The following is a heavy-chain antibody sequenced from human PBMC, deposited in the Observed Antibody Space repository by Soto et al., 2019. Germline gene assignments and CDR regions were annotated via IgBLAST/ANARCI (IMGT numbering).Heavy chain of an antibody. V-gene: IGHV3-30*18. J-gene: IGHJ4*02. D-gene: IGHD6-19*01. Sequence: VQLVESGGGVVQPGRSLRLSCAASGFTFSDYAMHWVRQAPGKGLEWVAVVSHDGRNTHYADSVKGRFTISRDSSKKTVSLEMTSVSVEDTAGYYCSKGGRQWLVTFDFNYWGQGALVTVSS. CDR1: GFTFSDYA. CDR3: SKGGRQWLVTFDFNY. CDR2: VSHDGRNT.